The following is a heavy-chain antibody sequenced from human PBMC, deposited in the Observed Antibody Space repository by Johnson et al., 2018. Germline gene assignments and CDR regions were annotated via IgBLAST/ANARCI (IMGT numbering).Heavy chain of an antibody. V-gene: IGHV7-4-1*01. CDR1: GFTFSSYA. CDR3: ARVTGVRGTDV. CDR2: LNTNTGNP. D-gene: IGHD3-10*01. Sequence: QVQLVQSGGGLVQPGGSLRLSCAASGFTFSSYAMNWVRQAPGQGLEWMGWLNTNTGNPTFAQGFTGRFVFSLDTSVSTAYLQICSLKAEDTAVYYCARVTGVRGTDVWGQGTTVTVAS. J-gene: IGHJ6*02.